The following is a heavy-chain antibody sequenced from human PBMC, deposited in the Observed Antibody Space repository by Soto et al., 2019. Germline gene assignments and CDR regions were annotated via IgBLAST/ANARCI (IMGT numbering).Heavy chain of an antibody. J-gene: IGHJ6*02. CDR1: GYTFTGYY. D-gene: IGHD1-26*01. V-gene: IGHV1-2*04. CDR2: INPNSGGT. CDR3: ARAAHRRYYYGMDV. Sequence: ASVKVSCKASGYTFTGYYMHWVRQAPGQGLEWMGWINPNSGGTNYAQKFQGWVTMTRDTSISTAYMELSSLRSEDTAVYYCARAAHRRYYYGMDVWGQGTTVTVSS.